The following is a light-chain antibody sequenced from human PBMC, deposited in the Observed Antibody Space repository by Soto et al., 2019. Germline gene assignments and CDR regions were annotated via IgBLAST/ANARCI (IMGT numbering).Light chain of an antibody. CDR1: QSLSNN. V-gene: IGKV3-15*01. Sequence: EIVMTQSPATLSVSPGERATLSCRASQSLSNNLAWYQQKPGQAPRLLIYGASTRATGIPARFSGSGSGTEFILTISSLQSEDFAVYYCQQYNNWPPWTFGQGTKVEIK. CDR3: QQYNNWPPWT. CDR2: GAS. J-gene: IGKJ1*01.